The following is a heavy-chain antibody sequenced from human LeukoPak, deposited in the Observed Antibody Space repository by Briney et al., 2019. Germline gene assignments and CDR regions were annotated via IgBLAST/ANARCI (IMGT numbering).Heavy chain of an antibody. D-gene: IGHD2-2*01. CDR3: ARVVVVSVGTTKILDS. V-gene: IGHV1-2*02. J-gene: IGHJ4*02. CDR2: INPNSGGI. Sequence: ASVKVSCKASGYTFTSYSISWVRQAPGQGLEWMGWINPNSGGINYVQKFQGRVTMTRDTSSSTAYMELNGLGSDDTAVYYCARVVVVSVGTTKILDSWGQGTLVTVSS. CDR1: GYTFTSYS.